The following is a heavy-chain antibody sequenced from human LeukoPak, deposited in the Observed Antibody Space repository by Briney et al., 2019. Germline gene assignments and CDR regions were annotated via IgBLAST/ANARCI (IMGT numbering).Heavy chain of an antibody. CDR2: INHSGST. J-gene: IGHJ6*03. Sequence: SETLSLTCAVYGGSFSGYYWSWIRQPPGKGLEWIGEINHSGSTNYNPSLKSRVTISVDTSKNQFSLKLSSVTAADTAVYCCARALGANYYYYYYMDVWGKGTTVTVSS. CDR1: GGSFSGYY. D-gene: IGHD3-16*02. V-gene: IGHV4-34*01. CDR3: ARALGANYYYYYYMDV.